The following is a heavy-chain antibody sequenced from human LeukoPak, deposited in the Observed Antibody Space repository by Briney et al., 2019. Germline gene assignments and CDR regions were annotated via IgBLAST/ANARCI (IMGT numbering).Heavy chain of an antibody. CDR2: IYYSGST. CDR1: DDSISDYY. Sequence: SETLSLTCTVSDDSISDYYRGWIRQHPGKGLEWIGYIYYSGSTYYNPSLKSRVTISVDRSKNQFSLKLSSVTAADTAVYYCASTVASPTDPFDYWGQGTLVTVSS. V-gene: IGHV4-59*12. J-gene: IGHJ4*02. D-gene: IGHD3-3*02. CDR3: ASTVASPTDPFDY.